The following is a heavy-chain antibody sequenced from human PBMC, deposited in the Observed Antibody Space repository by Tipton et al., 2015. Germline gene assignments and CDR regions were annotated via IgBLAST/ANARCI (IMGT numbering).Heavy chain of an antibody. Sequence: TLSLTCTVSGGSISSEYWSWIRQPPGKGLEWIGYVFYTGSTYHNPSLESRVTISVDTFENQFSLKLSSVTAADTAVYYCARDRPGANYFDYWGQGTLVTVSS. D-gene: IGHD7-27*01. CDR1: GGSISSEY. CDR2: VFYTGST. V-gene: IGHV4-59*01. J-gene: IGHJ4*02. CDR3: ARDRPGANYFDY.